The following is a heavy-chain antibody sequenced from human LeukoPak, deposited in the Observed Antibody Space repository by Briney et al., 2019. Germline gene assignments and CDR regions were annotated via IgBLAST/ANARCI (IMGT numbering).Heavy chain of an antibody. D-gene: IGHD3-10*01. V-gene: IGHV1-2*02. J-gene: IGHJ4*02. CDR3: ARDYYGSGTYYKDY. CDR2: IHPNSGGT. Sequence: ASVKVSCKASGYTFTAYYLHWVRQAAGQGLEWMGWIHPNSGGTNYAQNFQGRVSMTTDTSISTAYMELSRLRSDDTAVYYCARDYYGSGTYYKDYWGQGTLVTVSS. CDR1: GYTFTAYY.